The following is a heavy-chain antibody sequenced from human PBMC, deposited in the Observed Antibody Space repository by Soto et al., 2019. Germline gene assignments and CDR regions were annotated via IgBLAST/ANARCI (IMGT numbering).Heavy chain of an antibody. Sequence: LRKTLSLTCAVSGGSISSSNWWSWVRQPPGKGLEWIGEIYHSGSTNYNPSLKSRVTISVDKYKNQFSLKLSSVTAADTAVYYYARSPVISGYYLRWYYYGMDVWGQGTTVTVA. J-gene: IGHJ6*02. CDR3: ARSPVISGYYLRWYYYGMDV. CDR1: GGSISSSNW. V-gene: IGHV4-4*03. CDR2: IYHSGST. D-gene: IGHD3-22*01.